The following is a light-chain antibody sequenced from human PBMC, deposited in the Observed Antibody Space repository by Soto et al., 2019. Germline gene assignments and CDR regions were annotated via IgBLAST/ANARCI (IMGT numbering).Light chain of an antibody. CDR2: GAS. J-gene: IGKJ5*01. CDR3: QQYNNWPPIT. CDR1: QSVTSDY. Sequence: EIVLTQSPGTLSLSPGERATLSCRASQSVTSDYLAWYQQKPGQAPRLLIHGASSRATGIPDRFSGSGSGTDFTLTISSLQSEDFAVYYCQQYNNWPPITFGQGTRLEIK. V-gene: IGKV3-20*01.